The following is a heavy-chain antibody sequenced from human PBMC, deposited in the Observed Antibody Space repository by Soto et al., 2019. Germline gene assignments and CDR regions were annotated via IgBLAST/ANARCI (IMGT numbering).Heavy chain of an antibody. V-gene: IGHV1-46*03. CDR2: INPSGGST. CDR3: ARDRHSNSYYFDY. CDR1: GYAWSIYY. Sequence: AFSVKGYCKASGYAWSIYYMHWHRKKPGQGLEWMGIINPSGGSTSYAQKFQGRVTMTRDTSTSTVYMELSSLRSEDTAVYYCARDRHSNSYYFDYWGQGTLVTVSS. J-gene: IGHJ4*02. D-gene: IGHD4-4*01.